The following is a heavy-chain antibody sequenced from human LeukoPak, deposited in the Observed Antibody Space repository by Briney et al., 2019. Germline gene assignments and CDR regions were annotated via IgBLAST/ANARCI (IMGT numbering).Heavy chain of an antibody. V-gene: IGHV4-59*01. CDR1: GGSISSYY. CDR3: ARYSSGIDC. Sequence: SETLSLTCTVSGGSISSYYWSWIRQPPGKGLEWIGCMQYSGSTNYNPSLKSRVTISVDTSKKQFSLKLSSVTAADTALYYCARYSSGIDCWGQGTLVTVSS. J-gene: IGHJ4*02. CDR2: MQYSGST. D-gene: IGHD6-19*01.